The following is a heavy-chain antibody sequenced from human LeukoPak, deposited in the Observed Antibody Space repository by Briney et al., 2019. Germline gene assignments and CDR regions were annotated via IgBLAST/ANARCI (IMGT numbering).Heavy chain of an antibody. D-gene: IGHD2-2*01. Sequence: SETLSLTCAVYGGSLSGYYWSWIRQPPGKGLEWIGEINHSGSTNYNPSLKSRVTMSVDTSKNQFSLKLSSVTAADTAVYYCARDLGYCSSTSCYDAFDIWGQGTMVTVSS. CDR1: GGSLSGYY. CDR2: INHSGST. J-gene: IGHJ3*02. CDR3: ARDLGYCSSTSCYDAFDI. V-gene: IGHV4-34*01.